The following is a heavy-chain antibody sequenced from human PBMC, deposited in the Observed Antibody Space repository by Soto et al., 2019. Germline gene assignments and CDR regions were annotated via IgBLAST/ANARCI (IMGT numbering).Heavy chain of an antibody. V-gene: IGHV1-69*01. D-gene: IGHD4-17*01. CDR3: SISNSYGRGDF. CDR2: IIPVFGTT. J-gene: IGHJ4*02. Sequence: QVQLVQSGAEVKKPGSSVRVSCKASGGTLNSYTISWVRQAPGQGLEWMGGIIPVFGTTDYAQKFQGRVTITAGQSTGTAYLDLFGLRSEDTAIYYCSISNSYGRGDFWGQGTLVTVSS. CDR1: GGTLNSYT.